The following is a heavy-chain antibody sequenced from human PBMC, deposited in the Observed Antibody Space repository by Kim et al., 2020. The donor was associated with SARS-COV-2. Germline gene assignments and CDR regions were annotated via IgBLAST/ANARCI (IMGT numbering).Heavy chain of an antibody. D-gene: IGHD3-3*01. V-gene: IGHV1-18*04. CDR3: ARSYDFWSGPDYYGMDV. J-gene: IGHJ6*02. Sequence: ASVKVSCKASGYTFTSYGISWVRQAPGQGLEWMGWISAHNGNTNYAQKLQGRVTMTTDTSTSTAYMELRSLRSDDTAVYYCARSYDFWSGPDYYGMDVWGQGTTVTVSS. CDR1: GYTFTSYG. CDR2: ISAHNGNT.